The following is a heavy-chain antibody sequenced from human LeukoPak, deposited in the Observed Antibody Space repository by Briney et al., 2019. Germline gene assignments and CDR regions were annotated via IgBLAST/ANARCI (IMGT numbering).Heavy chain of an antibody. V-gene: IGHV4-4*02. J-gene: IGHJ5*02. CDR2: IYYSGST. D-gene: IGHD3-10*01. CDR3: ARSVVTMVRGVIITHLGLWFDP. Sequence: SGTLSLTCAVSGGSISSSNWWSWVRQAPGKGLEWIGYIYYSGSTNYNPSLKSRVTISVDTSKNQFSLKLSSATAADTAVYYCARSVVTMVRGVIITHLGLWFDPWGQGTLVTVSS. CDR1: GGSISSSNW.